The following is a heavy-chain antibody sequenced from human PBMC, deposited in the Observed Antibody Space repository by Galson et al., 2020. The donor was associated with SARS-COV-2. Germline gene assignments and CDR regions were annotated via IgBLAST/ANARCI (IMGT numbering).Heavy chain of an antibody. D-gene: IGHD3-10*01. V-gene: IGHV2-5*02. J-gene: IGHJ5*02. CDR2: IYWDDDK. Sequence: SGPTLVKPTHTLTLTCTFSGFSLSTSGVGVGWIRQPPGKALAWLALIYWDDDKRYSPSLKSRLTITKDTSKNQVVLTMTNMEPVDTAKYYCEHSTPLGMSNGGWFEPWGQGTLVTVSS. CDR3: EHSTPLGMSNGGWFEP. CDR1: GFSLSTSGVG.